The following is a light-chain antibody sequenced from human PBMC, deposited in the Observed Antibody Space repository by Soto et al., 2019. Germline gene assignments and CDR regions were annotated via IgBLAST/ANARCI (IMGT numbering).Light chain of an antibody. J-gene: IGKJ1*01. V-gene: IGKV3-15*01. CDR2: GAS. Sequence: EIVFTQSPGTLSLSPREKTTLSCRASQSVSSSYLAWYQQKPGQPPRLLIYGASTRATGIPARFSGSGSGTEFTLTISSLQSEDFAVYYCQQYNNWPRFGQGTKV. CDR3: QQYNNWPR. CDR1: QSVSSSY.